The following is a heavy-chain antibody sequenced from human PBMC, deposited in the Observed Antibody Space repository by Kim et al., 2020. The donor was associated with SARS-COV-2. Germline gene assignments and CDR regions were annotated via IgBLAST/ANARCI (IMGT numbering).Heavy chain of an antibody. Sequence: DSVKGRFTISRDNSKNTLYLQMSSLRAEDTAVYFCAKDPFYDFWSGYYFDYWGQGILVTVSS. CDR3: AKDPFYDFWSGYYFDY. J-gene: IGHJ4*02. V-gene: IGHV3-23*01. D-gene: IGHD3-3*01.